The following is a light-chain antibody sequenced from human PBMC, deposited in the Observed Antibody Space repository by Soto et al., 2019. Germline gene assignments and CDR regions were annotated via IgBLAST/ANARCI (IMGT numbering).Light chain of an antibody. V-gene: IGKV1-5*03. CDR3: QPYDSSVYT. Sequence: DIQMTQSPSTLSASVGDRVTITFRASPSISSWLAWYQKKPGKAPKLLIYRASGLGSGVPSRFSVSGSGTEFTLTISSLQPDDFATYYCQPYDSSVYTFGQGTKLESK. CDR2: RAS. J-gene: IGKJ2*01. CDR1: PSISSW.